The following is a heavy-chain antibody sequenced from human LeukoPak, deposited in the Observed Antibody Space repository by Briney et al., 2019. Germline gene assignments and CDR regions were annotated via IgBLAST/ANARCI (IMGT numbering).Heavy chain of an antibody. Sequence: GGSLRLSCAASGFTFSSYNMNWVRQAPGEGLEWVSTVSGVGGTTYYADSVKGRFTISRDNSKNTLSLQMSSLRAEDTALDYCARNPRSDFDYWGQGTLVTVSS. J-gene: IGHJ4*02. CDR3: ARNPRSDFDY. V-gene: IGHV3-23*01. CDR1: GFTFSSYN. CDR2: VSGVGGTT.